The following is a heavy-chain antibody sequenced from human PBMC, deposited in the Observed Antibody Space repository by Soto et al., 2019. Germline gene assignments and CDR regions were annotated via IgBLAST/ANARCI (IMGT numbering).Heavy chain of an antibody. J-gene: IGHJ5*02. CDR1: GYTFSTYA. CDR2: INAGNGNT. Sequence: QVNLVQSGAEVRRPGASVKVSCKTSGYTFSTYAMYWVRQAPGQRLEWMGWINAGNGNTKYSQNFEGRVTITRDTSASTVYMELNSLRSEDTAVYYCARDQQLRNWFDPWGQGTLVTVSS. CDR3: ARDQQLRNWFDP. D-gene: IGHD6-13*01. V-gene: IGHV1-3*01.